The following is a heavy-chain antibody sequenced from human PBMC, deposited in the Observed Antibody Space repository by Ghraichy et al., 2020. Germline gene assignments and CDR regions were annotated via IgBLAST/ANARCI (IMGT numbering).Heavy chain of an antibody. J-gene: IGHJ4*02. CDR3: ARVSGYDSQIDY. Sequence: ASVKVSCKASGYTFTSYAMHWVRQAPGQRLEWMGWINAGNGNTKYSQKFQGRVTITRDTSASTAYMELSSLRSEDTAVYYCARVSGYDSQIDYWGQGTLVTVSS. CDR1: GYTFTSYA. D-gene: IGHD5-12*01. CDR2: INAGNGNT. V-gene: IGHV1-3*01.